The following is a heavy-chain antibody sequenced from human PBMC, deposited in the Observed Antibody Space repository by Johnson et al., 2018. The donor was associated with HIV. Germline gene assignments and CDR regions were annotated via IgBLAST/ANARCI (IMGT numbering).Heavy chain of an antibody. V-gene: IGHV3-33*01. CDR3: ARAVGVWGDQLGFDI. D-gene: IGHD3-16*01. CDR1: GFTFSNYA. CDR2: IWYNGSKK. Sequence: VQLVESGGGSVQPGRSLRLSCAASGFTFSNYAMHWVRQAPGKGLEWVAVIWYNGSKKYYADSVKGRFTISRDNSKNTLYLQMNSLRAGDTAVYYCARAVGVWGDQLGFDIWGQGTMVTV. J-gene: IGHJ3*02.